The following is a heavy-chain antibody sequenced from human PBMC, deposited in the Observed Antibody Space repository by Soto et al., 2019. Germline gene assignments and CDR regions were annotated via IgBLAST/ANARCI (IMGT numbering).Heavy chain of an antibody. CDR2: INSDGSTT. J-gene: IGHJ4*02. CDR1: GFTFSNSW. V-gene: IGHV3-74*01. Sequence: GGALRLSCAASGFTFSNSWMHWVRQAPGKGLVWVSYINSDGSTTTYADSVKGRFTISRDNAKNTVYLQITSLTAEDTAVYYCARDRSYTTDYWGQGTLVTVSS. CDR3: ARDRSYTTDY. D-gene: IGHD1-26*01.